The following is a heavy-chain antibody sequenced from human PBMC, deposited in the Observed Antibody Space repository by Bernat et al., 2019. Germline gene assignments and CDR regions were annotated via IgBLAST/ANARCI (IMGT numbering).Heavy chain of an antibody. CDR1: GFTFSNAW. CDR2: IKSKTDGGTT. J-gene: IGHJ6*02. Sequence: EVQLVESGGGLVKPGGSLSLSCAASGFTFSNAWMNWVRQAPGKGLEWVGRIKSKTDGGTTDYAAPVKGRFTISRDDSKNTLYLQMNSLKTEDTAVYYCTTKYSTRFNGMDVWGQGTTVTVSS. V-gene: IGHV3-15*07. CDR3: TTKYSTRFNGMDV. D-gene: IGHD6-6*01.